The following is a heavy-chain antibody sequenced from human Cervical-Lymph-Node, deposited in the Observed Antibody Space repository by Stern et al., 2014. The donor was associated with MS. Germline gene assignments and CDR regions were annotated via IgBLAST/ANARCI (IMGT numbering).Heavy chain of an antibody. D-gene: IGHD3-22*01. V-gene: IGHV1-69*01. CDR1: GGTFSSYA. CDR3: ARDEPEYYYDSSGYSTY. Sequence: QVQLVESGAEVKKPGSSVKVSCKASGGTFSSYAISWVRQAPGQGLEWMGGIIPIFGTANYAQKFQGRVTITADESTSTAYMELSSLRSEDTAVYYCARDEPEYYYDSSGYSTYWGQGTLVTVSS. CDR2: IIPIFGTA. J-gene: IGHJ4*02.